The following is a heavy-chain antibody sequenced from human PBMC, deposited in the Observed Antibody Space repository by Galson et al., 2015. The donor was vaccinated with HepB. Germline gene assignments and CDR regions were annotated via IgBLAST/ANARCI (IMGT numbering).Heavy chain of an antibody. J-gene: IGHJ4*02. D-gene: IGHD2-2*01. CDR3: ARYPTPLVPAAIDY. CDR2: IIPILGIA. Sequence: SVKVSCKASGGTFSSYTISWVRQAPGQGLEWMGRIIPILGIANYAQKFQGRVTITADKSTSTAYMELSSLRSEDTAVYYCARYPTPLVPAAIDYWGQGTLVTVSS. CDR1: GGTFSSYT. V-gene: IGHV1-69*02.